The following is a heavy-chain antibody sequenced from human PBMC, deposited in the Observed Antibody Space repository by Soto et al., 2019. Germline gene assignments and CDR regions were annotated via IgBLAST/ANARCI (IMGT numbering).Heavy chain of an antibody. J-gene: IGHJ4*02. V-gene: IGHV3-15*01. CDR1: GFTFSNAW. CDR3: TFTIELGVVMIDY. Sequence: GGSLRLSCAASGFTFSNAWMSWVRQAPGKGLEWVGRIKSKTDGGTTDYAAPVKGRFTISRDDSKNTLYLQMNSLKTEDTAVYYCTFTIELGVVMIDYWGQGTLVTVSS. CDR2: IKSKTDGGTT. D-gene: IGHD3-3*01.